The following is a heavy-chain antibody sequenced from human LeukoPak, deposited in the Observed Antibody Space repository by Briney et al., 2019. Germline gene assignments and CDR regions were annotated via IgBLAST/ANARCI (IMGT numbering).Heavy chain of an antibody. V-gene: IGHV1-18*01. CDR1: GYTFTSYG. Sequence: ASVKVSCKASGYTFTSYGISWVRQAPGQGLEWMGWISAYNGNTNYAQKLQGRVTMTTDTSTSTAYMELRSLRSDDTAVYYCARGGRGPGIAVVYYGMDVWGQGTTVTVSS. J-gene: IGHJ6*02. D-gene: IGHD6-19*01. CDR3: ARGGRGPGIAVVYYGMDV. CDR2: ISAYNGNT.